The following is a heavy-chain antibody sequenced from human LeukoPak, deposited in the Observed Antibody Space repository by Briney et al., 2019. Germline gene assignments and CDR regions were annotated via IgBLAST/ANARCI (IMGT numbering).Heavy chain of an antibody. D-gene: IGHD3-10*01. CDR2: IIPIFGTA. V-gene: IGHV1-69*05. CDR3: ARDPGSMVRGVIVDY. CDR1: GGTFSSYA. Sequence: SVKVSCKASGGTFSSYAISWARQAPGQGLEWMGGIIPIFGTANYAQKFQGRVTITTDESTSTAYMELSSLRSEDTAVYYCARDPGSMVRGVIVDYWGQGTLVTVSS. J-gene: IGHJ4*02.